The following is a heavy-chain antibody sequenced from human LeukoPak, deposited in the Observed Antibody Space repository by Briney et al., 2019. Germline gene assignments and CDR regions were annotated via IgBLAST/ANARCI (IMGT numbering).Heavy chain of an antibody. CDR3: ARVRYRLAETYIDY. CDR1: GYIFTGYY. Sequence: ASVKVSCKASGYIFTGYYMHWVRQAPGQRLEWMGWINPNSGDTNYAQKFQGRVTMTRDTPISTAYMELSRLRSDDTAVYYCARVRYRLAETYIDYWGQGTLVTVSS. V-gene: IGHV1-2*02. D-gene: IGHD3-16*01. J-gene: IGHJ4*02. CDR2: INPNSGDT.